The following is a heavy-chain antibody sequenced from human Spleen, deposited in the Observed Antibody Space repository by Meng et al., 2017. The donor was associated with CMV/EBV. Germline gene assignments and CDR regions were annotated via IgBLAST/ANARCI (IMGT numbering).Heavy chain of an antibody. Sequence: GESLKISCAASGFTFSDYYMSWIRQAPGKGLEWVSYISSSGSTIYYADSVKGRFTISRDNAKNSLYLQMNSLRAEDTAVYYCARDRGAWIVVVPGDYWGQGTLVTVSS. J-gene: IGHJ4*02. CDR3: ARDRGAWIVVVPGDY. D-gene: IGHD2-2*01. CDR1: GFTFSDYY. CDR2: ISSSGSTI. V-gene: IGHV3-11*01.